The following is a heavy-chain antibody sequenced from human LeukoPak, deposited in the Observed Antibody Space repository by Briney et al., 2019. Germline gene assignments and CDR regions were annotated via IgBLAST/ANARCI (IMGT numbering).Heavy chain of an antibody. CDR3: ARSIPYGTTWYGRSDY. J-gene: IGHJ4*02. D-gene: IGHD6-13*01. CDR1: GFTFSKAW. V-gene: IGHV3-15*01. CDR2: IKSKTDGGTT. Sequence: GGSLRLSCAASGFTFSKAWMSWVRQAPGKGLEWVGRIKSKTDGGTTHYAAPVKGRFTISRDDSKNTLYLQMNSLRAEDTAIYYCARSIPYGTTWYGRSDYWGQGTLVTVSS.